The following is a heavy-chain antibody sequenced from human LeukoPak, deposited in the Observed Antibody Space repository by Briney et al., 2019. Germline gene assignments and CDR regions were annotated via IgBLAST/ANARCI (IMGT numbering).Heavy chain of an antibody. CDR3: ARDGTHTGSYTY. CDR1: GFTFSDYY. CDR2: ISSSGSTI. D-gene: IGHD1-26*01. V-gene: IGHV3-11*01. Sequence: GGSLRLSCAASGFTFSDYYMSWIRQAPGKGLEWVSYISSSGSTIYYADSVKGRFTISRDNSKNTLYLHMNSLRAEDTAVYYCARDGTHTGSYTYWGQGTLVTVSS. J-gene: IGHJ4*02.